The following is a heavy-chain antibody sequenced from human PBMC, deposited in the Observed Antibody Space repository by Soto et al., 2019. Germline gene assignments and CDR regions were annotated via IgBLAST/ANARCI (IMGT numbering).Heavy chain of an antibody. CDR3: ARWSFLDY. V-gene: IGHV3-23*01. D-gene: IGHD1-26*01. CDR2: ISGSDGKT. CDR1: GFSFSSYA. J-gene: IGHJ4*02. Sequence: EVQLLESGGGLVRPGGSLRLSCAASGFSFSSYALSWVRQAPGKGLEWVSTISGSDGKTYYADSVKGRFSISRDTSKTTLYLQMNSLRVEDTAVYYCARWSFLDYWGQGTRVTVSS.